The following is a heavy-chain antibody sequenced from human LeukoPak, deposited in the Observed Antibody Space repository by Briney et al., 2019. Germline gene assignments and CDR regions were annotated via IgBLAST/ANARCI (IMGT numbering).Heavy chain of an antibody. Sequence: SVKVSCKASGGTFSSYAISWVRQAPGQGLEWMGGIIPIFGTANYAQKFQGRVTITTDESTSTAYMELSSLRSEDTAVYYCARDTHSPITIFGVVIKTPPDAFDIWGQGTMVTVSS. CDR3: ARDTHSPITIFGVVIKTPPDAFDI. J-gene: IGHJ3*02. V-gene: IGHV1-69*05. CDR1: GGTFSSYA. CDR2: IIPIFGTA. D-gene: IGHD3-3*01.